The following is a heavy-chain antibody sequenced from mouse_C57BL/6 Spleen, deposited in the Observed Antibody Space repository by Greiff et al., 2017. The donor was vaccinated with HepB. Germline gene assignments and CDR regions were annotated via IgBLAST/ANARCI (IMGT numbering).Heavy chain of an antibody. J-gene: IGHJ1*03. CDR3: ARKGSNYGYFGV. CDR2: IYPGDGDT. CDR1: GYAFSSYW. V-gene: IGHV1-80*01. Sequence: VKLMESGAELVKPGASVKISCKASGYAFSSYWMNWVKQRPGKGLEWIGQIYPGDGDTNYNGKFKGKATLTADKSSSTAYMQLSSLTSEDSAVYFCARKGSNYGYFGVWGTGTTVTVSS. D-gene: IGHD2-5*01.